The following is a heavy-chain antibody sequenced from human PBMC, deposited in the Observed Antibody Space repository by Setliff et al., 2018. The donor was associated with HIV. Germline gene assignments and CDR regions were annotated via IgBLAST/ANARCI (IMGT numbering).Heavy chain of an antibody. CDR2: SSAYNGDT. V-gene: IGHV1-18*01. CDR1: GYTFNSYG. D-gene: IGHD2-15*01. Sequence: ASVKVSCKASGYTFNSYGISWVRQAPGQGLEWMGWSSAYNGDTNYAQKLQGRVTMTTDTSTSTAYMELRSLRSDDTAVYYCARDWGGCCAEYFQHWGQGTLVTVSS. CDR3: ARDWGGCCAEYFQH. J-gene: IGHJ1*01.